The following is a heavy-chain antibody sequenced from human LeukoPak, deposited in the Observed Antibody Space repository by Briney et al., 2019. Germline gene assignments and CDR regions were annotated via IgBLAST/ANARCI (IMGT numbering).Heavy chain of an antibody. CDR2: INPNSGGT. CDR3: ARDIGYCSSSTSCYAGLLA. Sequence: ASVKVSCKASGYTFTGYFMHWVRRAPGQGLEWMGWINPNSGGTNYAQKFQGRVTMTRDTSNSTAYMELSRLRSDDTAVYYCARDIGYCSSSTSCYAGLLAWGQGTLVTVSS. D-gene: IGHD2-2*01. CDR1: GYTFTGYF. J-gene: IGHJ5*02. V-gene: IGHV1-2*02.